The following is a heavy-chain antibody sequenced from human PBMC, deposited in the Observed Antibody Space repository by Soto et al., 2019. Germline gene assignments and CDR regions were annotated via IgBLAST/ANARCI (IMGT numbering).Heavy chain of an antibody. V-gene: IGHV4-59*01. CDR3: ARTPPRYVPSVGDRPWYGMDV. Sequence: QVQLQQSGPGLLKPSETLSLTCTVSGGSITAFYWSWIRLTPGKGLEWIGHVQYSGNTNYNPSLKSRVTNSGDTPSNDVSLQLRSVTAADTVVYYCARTPPRYVPSVGDRPWYGMDVWGEGTTVTVSS. CDR1: GGSITAFY. J-gene: IGHJ6*04. D-gene: IGHD1-26*01. CDR2: VQYSGNT.